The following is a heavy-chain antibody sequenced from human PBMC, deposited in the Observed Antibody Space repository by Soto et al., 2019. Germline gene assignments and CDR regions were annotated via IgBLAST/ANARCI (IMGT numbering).Heavy chain of an antibody. CDR1: GGTFSSYA. J-gene: IGHJ6*02. V-gene: IGHV1-69*13. D-gene: IGHD1-26*01. Sequence: ASVKVSCKASGGTFSSYAISWVRQAPGQGLEWMGGIIPIFGTANYAQKFQGRVTITADESTSTAYMELSSLRSEDTAVYYCARGATKPLYYYGMDVWGQGTTVTVSS. CDR3: ARGATKPLYYYGMDV. CDR2: IIPIFGTA.